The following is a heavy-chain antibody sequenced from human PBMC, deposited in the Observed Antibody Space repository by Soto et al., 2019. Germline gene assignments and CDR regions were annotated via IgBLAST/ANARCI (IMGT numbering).Heavy chain of an antibody. V-gene: IGHV3-23*01. CDR2: ISGSGDST. CDR3: AKLRWGSDNWFDP. CDR1: GFTFSSYA. D-gene: IGHD3-10*01. J-gene: IGHJ5*02. Sequence: EVQLLESGGGLVQPGGSLRLSCAASGFTFSSYAMSWVRQTPGKGLEWVSAISGSGDSTYYADSVKGRFTISRDNSKNPLYLQMNSLRAEDRAVYYCAKLRWGSDNWFDPWGQGTLVTVSS.